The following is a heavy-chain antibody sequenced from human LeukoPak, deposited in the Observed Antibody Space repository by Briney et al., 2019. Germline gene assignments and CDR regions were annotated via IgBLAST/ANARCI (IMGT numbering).Heavy chain of an antibody. D-gene: IGHD6-13*01. J-gene: IGHJ4*02. Sequence: VASVKVSCKASGGTISSYAISWVRQAPGQGLEWMGRIIPIFGTANYAQKFQGRVTITTDESTSTAYMELSSLRSEDTAVYYCARDLARKSPSWYPPLDWGQGTLVTVSS. V-gene: IGHV1-69*05. CDR1: GGTISSYA. CDR2: IIPIFGTA. CDR3: ARDLARKSPSWYPPLD.